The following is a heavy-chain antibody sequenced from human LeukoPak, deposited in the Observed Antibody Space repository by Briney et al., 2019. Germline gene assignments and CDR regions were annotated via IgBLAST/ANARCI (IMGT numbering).Heavy chain of an antibody. CDR3: AKATGYLL. V-gene: IGHV3-11*01. J-gene: IGHJ4*02. Sequence: GGSLGLSCAASGFTFSDYYMGWIRQAPGKGLEWVSYISSRSNTIYYADSVKGRFTISRDNAKNSLYLHMNSLRSEDTAVYYCAKATGYLLWGQGTLVTVSS. D-gene: IGHD1-14*01. CDR2: ISSRSNTI. CDR1: GFTFSDYY.